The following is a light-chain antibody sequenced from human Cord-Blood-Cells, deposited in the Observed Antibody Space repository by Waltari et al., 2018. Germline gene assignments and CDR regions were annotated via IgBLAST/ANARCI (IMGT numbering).Light chain of an antibody. CDR3: SSYTSSSTFSV. J-gene: IGLJ1*01. CDR2: EVS. V-gene: IGLV2-14*01. Sequence: QSALTQPASVSGSPGQSITISCTGTSSDVGGYNYVSWYHQHPGKAPKLMIYEVSNRPSGVSNRFSGSKSGNTASLTISGRQAEDEADYYCSSYTSSSTFSVFGTGTKVTVL. CDR1: SSDVGGYNY.